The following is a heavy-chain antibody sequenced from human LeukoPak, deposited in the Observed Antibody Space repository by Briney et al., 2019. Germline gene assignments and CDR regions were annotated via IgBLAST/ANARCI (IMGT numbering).Heavy chain of an antibody. CDR1: GFTFSNYW. J-gene: IGHJ4*02. CDR3: ARDKSAGADTGSSFYY. CDR2: IKQDGSEK. D-gene: IGHD3-10*01. Sequence: PGGSLRLPCAASGFTFSNYWMTWVRQAPGKGLEWVASIKQDGSEKYYVDSVKGRFTFSRDNAKNSLYLQMDSLRAEDTAVYYCARDKSAGADTGSSFYYWGQGALVTVSS. V-gene: IGHV3-7*03.